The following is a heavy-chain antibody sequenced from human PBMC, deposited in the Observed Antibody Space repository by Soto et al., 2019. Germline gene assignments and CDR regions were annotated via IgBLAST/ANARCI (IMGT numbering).Heavy chain of an antibody. Sequence: LRLSCSASGFTFSSYAVHWVRQAPGKGLEYVSAISSNGGSTYYADSVKGRFTISRDNSKNTLYLQMSSLRAEDTAVYYCVKDITYYDFWSGYFSWYGMDVWGQGTTVTVSS. V-gene: IGHV3-64D*06. J-gene: IGHJ6*02. CDR3: VKDITYYDFWSGYFSWYGMDV. CDR1: GFTFSSYA. D-gene: IGHD3-3*01. CDR2: ISSNGGST.